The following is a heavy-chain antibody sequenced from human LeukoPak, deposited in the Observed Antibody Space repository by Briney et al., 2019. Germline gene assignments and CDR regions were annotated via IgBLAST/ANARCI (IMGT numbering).Heavy chain of an antibody. J-gene: IGHJ4*02. Sequence: SETLSLTCTVSGGSISSYYWSCIRQPPGKGLEWIGYIYYSGSTNYNPSPKRRVTISVDTSKNQFFLKLSSVTAADTAVYYCASHPQWLGEYYFDYWGQGTLVTVSS. CDR2: IYYSGST. CDR1: GGSISSYY. V-gene: IGHV4-59*08. D-gene: IGHD6-19*01. CDR3: ASHPQWLGEYYFDY.